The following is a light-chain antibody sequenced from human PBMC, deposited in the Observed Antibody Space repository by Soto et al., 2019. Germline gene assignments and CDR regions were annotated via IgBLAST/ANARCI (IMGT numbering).Light chain of an antibody. Sequence: DIQMTQSPSTLSASVGDRVTITCRASQSISSWLAWYQQKPGKAPKLLIYDASSLESGVPSWFSGSGSGTEFTLTISSLQPDDFATYYCQQYNSYTWTFGQGNKLDIK. J-gene: IGKJ1*01. CDR3: QQYNSYTWT. CDR1: QSISSW. V-gene: IGKV1-5*01. CDR2: DAS.